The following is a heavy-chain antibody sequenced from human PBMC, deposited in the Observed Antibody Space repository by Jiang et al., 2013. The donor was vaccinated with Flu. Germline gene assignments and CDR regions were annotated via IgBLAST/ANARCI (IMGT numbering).Heavy chain of an antibody. J-gene: IGHJ6*03. CDR2: ISSSSSYX. CDR3: ARDGKVSGWDYYYYMDV. D-gene: IGHD6-19*01. Sequence: YISSSSSYXNYADSVKGRFTISRDNAKNSLYLQMNSLRAEDTAVYYCARDGKVSGWDYYYYMDVWGKGTTVTVSS. V-gene: IGHV3-11*06.